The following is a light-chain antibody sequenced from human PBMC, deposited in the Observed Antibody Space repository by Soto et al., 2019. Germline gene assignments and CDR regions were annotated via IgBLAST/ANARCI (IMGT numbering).Light chain of an antibody. CDR2: TAS. CDR1: QSISSY. Sequence: DIQIAQAPSSLSSSLGDIVAITFRASQSISSYLNWYQQKPGKAPKLLIYTASNLQSGVPSRFGGSGSGTDFTLTISSLQPEDFATYYCQQSYTIPLTFGGGTKVDIK. V-gene: IGKV1-39*01. CDR3: QQSYTIPLT. J-gene: IGKJ4*01.